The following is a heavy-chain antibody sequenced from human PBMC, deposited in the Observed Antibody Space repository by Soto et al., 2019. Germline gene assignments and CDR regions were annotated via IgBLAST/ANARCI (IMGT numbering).Heavy chain of an antibody. CDR3: ARAWAAEYCSSTSCYAGRWYNWFDP. V-gene: IGHV4-31*03. D-gene: IGHD2-2*01. Sequence: PSETLSLTCTVSGGSISSGGYYWSWIRQHPGKGLEWIGYIYYSGSTYYNPSLKSRVTISVDTSKNQFSLKLSSVTAADTAVYYCARAWAAEYCSSTSCYAGRWYNWFDPWGQGTLVTVSS. CDR2: IYYSGST. J-gene: IGHJ5*02. CDR1: GGSISSGGYY.